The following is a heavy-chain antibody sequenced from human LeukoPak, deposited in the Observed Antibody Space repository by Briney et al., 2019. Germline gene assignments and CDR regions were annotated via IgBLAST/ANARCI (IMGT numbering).Heavy chain of an antibody. V-gene: IGHV3-11*05. CDR2: ISPSTTHT. CDR1: GFTFSDYY. D-gene: IGHD2-15*01. Sequence: PGGSLRLSCAASGFTFSDYYMSWSRQAAGKGLECLSYISPSTTHTSYADSVKGRFTISRDNSKNTLYLQMNSLRAEDTAVYYCAKGAPSPKGYCSGGSCYHYFDYWGQGTLVTVSS. CDR3: AKGAPSPKGYCSGGSCYHYFDY. J-gene: IGHJ4*02.